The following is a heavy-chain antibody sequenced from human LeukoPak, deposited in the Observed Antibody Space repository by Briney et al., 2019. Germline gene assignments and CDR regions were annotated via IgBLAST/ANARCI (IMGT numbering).Heavy chain of an antibody. CDR2: IFYSRGT. D-gene: IGHD3/OR15-3a*01. Sequence: SETLFLTCTVSGASISNSRYYWGWIRQPPGKGLEWVASIFYSRGTDFNPSLKSRVTISVDTSKDQFFLNLNSVTAADTAVYYCAGFTVGPMCNYWGQGTLVTVSS. J-gene: IGHJ4*02. V-gene: IGHV4-39*01. CDR3: AGFTVGPMCNY. CDR1: GASISNSRYY.